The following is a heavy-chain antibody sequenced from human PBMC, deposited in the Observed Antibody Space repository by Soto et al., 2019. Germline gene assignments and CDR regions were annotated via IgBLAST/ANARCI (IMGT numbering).Heavy chain of an antibody. CDR1: GYTFTSYY. D-gene: IGHD3-9*01. V-gene: IGHV1-46*01. CDR2: INPSGGST. J-gene: IGHJ6*02. CDR3: ARPSLTGYRTAYYYYGMDV. Sequence: GASVKVSCKASGYTFTSYYMHWVRQAPGQGLEWMGIINPSGGSTSYAQKFQGRVTMTRDTSTSTVYMELSSLRSGDTAVYYCARPSLTGYRTAYYYYGMDVWGQGTTVTVSS.